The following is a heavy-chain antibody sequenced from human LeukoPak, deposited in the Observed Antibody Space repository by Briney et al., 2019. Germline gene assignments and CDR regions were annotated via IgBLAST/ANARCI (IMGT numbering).Heavy chain of an antibody. CDR1: GDSISSGPYF. Sequence: SETLSLTCTVSGDSISSGPYFWGWIRQPPGKGLEWIGNIHYTGSTYYKSSLRSRVTMSVDTSKNQFSLMLSSVSAADTAMYYCARLDGGQLGHCSSTSCNGAFDIWGQGAMVTVSS. J-gene: IGHJ3*02. CDR2: IHYTGST. D-gene: IGHD2-2*01. CDR3: ARLDGGQLGHCSSTSCNGAFDI. V-gene: IGHV4-39*07.